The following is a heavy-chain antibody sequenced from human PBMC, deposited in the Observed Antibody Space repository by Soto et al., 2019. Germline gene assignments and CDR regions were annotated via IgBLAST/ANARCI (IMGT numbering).Heavy chain of an antibody. J-gene: IGHJ4*02. CDR2: ISAYDDKT. V-gene: IGHV1-18*01. CDR1: GYLFTAYA. D-gene: IGHD6-19*01. Sequence: XSVKVSFNASGYLFTAYAMHLVRHSPGQGPEWMGWISAYDDKTIYSQKFQGRVTLTADTSTTTAYMELRGLRFDDTAVYYCARDRLIAVTGLLRNWGQGTLVTVSS. CDR3: ARDRLIAVTGLLRN.